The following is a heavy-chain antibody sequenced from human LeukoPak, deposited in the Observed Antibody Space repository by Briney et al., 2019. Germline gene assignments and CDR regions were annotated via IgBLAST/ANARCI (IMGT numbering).Heavy chain of an antibody. J-gene: IGHJ4*02. V-gene: IGHV1-46*01. CDR3: AREEAEYYFDY. CDR1: GGTFSSYT. Sequence: ASVKVSCKASGGTFSSYTISWVRQAPGQGLEWMGIINPGGGSTSYAQKFQGRVTMTRDTSTSTVYMELSSLRSEDTAVYYCAREEAEYYFDYWGQGTLVTVSS. CDR2: INPGGGST.